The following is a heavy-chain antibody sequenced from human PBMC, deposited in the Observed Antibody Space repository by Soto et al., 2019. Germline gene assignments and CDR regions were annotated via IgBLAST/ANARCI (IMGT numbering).Heavy chain of an antibody. D-gene: IGHD2-8*02. J-gene: IGHJ6*02. V-gene: IGHV1-3*01. Sequence: APVKVSCKASGYNFTSYAMRWVRPAPGPRLEWMGWMNGGNGNTKYSQKCQGRVTSTRDTSASTAYMELSRRRSEDTAVYYCARDSGLVGYATPYYYDYGMDVWGQGTTVTV. CDR2: MNGGNGNT. CDR1: GYNFTSYA. CDR3: ARDSGLVGYATPYYYDYGMDV.